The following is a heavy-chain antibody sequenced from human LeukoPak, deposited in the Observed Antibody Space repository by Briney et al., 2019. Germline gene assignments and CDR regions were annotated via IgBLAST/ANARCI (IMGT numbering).Heavy chain of an antibody. CDR3: ARGPPNDYGDPSFDY. CDR1: GGTLSSYA. CDR2: IIPIFGTA. D-gene: IGHD4-17*01. J-gene: IGHJ4*02. V-gene: IGHV1-69*13. Sequence: GASVKVSCKASGGTLSSYAISWVRQAPGQGLEWMGGIIPIFGTANYAQKFQGRVTITADESTSTAYMELSSLRSEDTAVYYCARGPPNDYGDPSFDYWGQGTLVTVSS.